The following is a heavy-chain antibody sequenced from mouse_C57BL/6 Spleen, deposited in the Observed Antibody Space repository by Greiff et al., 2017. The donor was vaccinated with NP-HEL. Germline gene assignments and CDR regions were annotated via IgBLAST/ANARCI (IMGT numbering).Heavy chain of an antibody. CDR3: TTFDTTNY. D-gene: IGHD2-12*01. CDR2: IDPENGDT. J-gene: IGHJ2*01. V-gene: IGHV14-4*01. Sequence: VQLKESGAELVRPGASVKLSCTASGFNIKDDYMPWVKQRPDQGLEWIGWIDPENGDTEYASKFPGKAPRTADTSSNTAYLQLSSLTSEDTAVYYCTTFDTTNYWGQGTTLTVSS. CDR1: GFNIKDDY.